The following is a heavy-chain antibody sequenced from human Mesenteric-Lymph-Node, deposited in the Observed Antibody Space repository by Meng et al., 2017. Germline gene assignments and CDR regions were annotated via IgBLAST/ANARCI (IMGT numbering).Heavy chain of an antibody. J-gene: IGHJ4*02. CDR2: IGVGGTT. CDR3: AKKWGSGSPYFDY. CDR1: GFTFSNYA. V-gene: IGHV3-23*04. D-gene: IGHD3-10*01. Sequence: VELVDHGGGLGQPGDSLCRSCESSGFTFSNYAMSWGRQAPGKGLEWVSAIGVGGTTYYADSVKGRFTISRDNSKNTLYLQMNSLRAEDTAVYYCAKKWGSGSPYFDYWGQGTLVTVSS.